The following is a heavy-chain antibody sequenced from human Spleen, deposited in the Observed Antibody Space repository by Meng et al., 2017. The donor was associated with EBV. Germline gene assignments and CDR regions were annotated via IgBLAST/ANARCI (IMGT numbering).Heavy chain of an antibody. Sequence: QEHLVQAGAEVKKPGASVKVSCKASGYTFTSFYIHWVRQAPGQGLEWMGIINPAGDSTSTSYARRFQGRVSMTRDTSSSTVYVELTSLRSEDTAVYYCAREAGLYSREYYLDSWGQGTLVTASS. J-gene: IGHJ4*02. CDR2: INPAGDSTST. CDR3: AREAGLYSREYYLDS. CDR1: GYTFTSFY. D-gene: IGHD2-8*01. V-gene: IGHV1-46*01.